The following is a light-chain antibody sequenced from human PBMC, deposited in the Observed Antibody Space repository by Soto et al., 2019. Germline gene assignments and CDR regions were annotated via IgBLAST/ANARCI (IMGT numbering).Light chain of an antibody. CDR3: QQYNKWPPYT. CDR2: GAS. Sequence: EIVMTQSPANLSVSPGERATLSCRASQSVSSNLAWYQQKPGQGPRLLIYGASTRTTSIPARFSGSGSGTEFTLNINSLQSEDMAVYYCQQYNKWPPYTFGQGTKLEIK. CDR1: QSVSSN. V-gene: IGKV3-15*01. J-gene: IGKJ2*01.